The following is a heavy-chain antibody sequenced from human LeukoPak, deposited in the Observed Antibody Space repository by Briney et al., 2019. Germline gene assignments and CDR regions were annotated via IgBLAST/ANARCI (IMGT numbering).Heavy chain of an antibody. J-gene: IGHJ5*02. CDR1: GGTFSSYT. CDR2: IIPILGIA. Sequence: SVKVSCKASGGTFSSYTISWVRQAPGQGLEWMGRIIPILGIANYAQKLQGRVTMTTDTSTSTAYMELRSLRSDDTAVYYCARVLITMVRGVTENYNWFDPWGQGTLVTVSS. CDR3: ARVLITMVRGVTENYNWFDP. D-gene: IGHD3-10*01. V-gene: IGHV1-69*02.